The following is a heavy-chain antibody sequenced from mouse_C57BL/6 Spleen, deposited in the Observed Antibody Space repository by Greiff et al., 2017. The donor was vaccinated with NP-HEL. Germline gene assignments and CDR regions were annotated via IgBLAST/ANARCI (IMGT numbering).Heavy chain of an antibody. CDR1: GFTFSDYY. CDR2: INYDGSST. J-gene: IGHJ1*03. V-gene: IGHV5-16*01. Sequence: EVHLVESEGGLVQPGSSMKLSCTASGFTFSDYYMAWVRQVPEKGLEWVANINYDGSSTYYLDSLKSRFIISRDNAKNILYLQMSSLKSEDTATYYCARDKGRGSPWYFDVWGTGTTVTVSS. CDR3: ARDKGRGSPWYFDV. D-gene: IGHD1-1*01.